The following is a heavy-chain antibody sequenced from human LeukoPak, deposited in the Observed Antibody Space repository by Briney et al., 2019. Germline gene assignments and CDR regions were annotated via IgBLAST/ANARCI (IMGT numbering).Heavy chain of an antibody. CDR3: ARHLGLWFSPFDY. J-gene: IGHJ4*02. D-gene: IGHD3-10*01. CDR2: IYYSGST. Sequence: SETLSLTCAVSGGSISSGGYSWSWIRQPPGKGLEWIGYIYYSGSTNYNPSLKSRVTISVDTSKNQFSLKLSSVTAADTAVYYCARHLGLWFSPFDYWGQGTLVTVSS. V-gene: IGHV4-61*08. CDR1: GGSISSGGYS.